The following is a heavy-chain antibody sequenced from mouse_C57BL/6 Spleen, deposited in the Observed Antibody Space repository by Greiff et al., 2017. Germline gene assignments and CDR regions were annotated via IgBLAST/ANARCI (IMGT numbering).Heavy chain of an antibody. CDR3: AREGSYDYAMDY. CDR2: ISDGGSYT. CDR1: GFTFSSYA. Sequence: EVKVEESGGGLVKPGGSLKLSCAASGFTFSSYAMSWVRQPPEKRLEWVATISDGGSYTYYPDNVKGRVTISRDNAKNNLYLQMSHLKSEDTAMYYCAREGSYDYAMDYWGQGTSVTVSS. V-gene: IGHV5-4*01. J-gene: IGHJ4*01. D-gene: IGHD1-1*01.